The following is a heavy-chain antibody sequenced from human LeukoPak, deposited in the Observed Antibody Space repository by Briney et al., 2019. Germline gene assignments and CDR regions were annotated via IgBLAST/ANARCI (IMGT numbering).Heavy chain of an antibody. Sequence: ASVKVSCKASGYTFTSYGISWVRQAPGQGLEWMGWINPNSGGTNYAQKFQGRVTMTRDTSISTAYMELSRLRSDDTAVYYCARDWYYYDSIADAFDIWGQGTMVTVSS. CDR3: ARDWYYYDSIADAFDI. D-gene: IGHD3-22*01. V-gene: IGHV1-2*02. J-gene: IGHJ3*02. CDR2: INPNSGGT. CDR1: GYTFTSYG.